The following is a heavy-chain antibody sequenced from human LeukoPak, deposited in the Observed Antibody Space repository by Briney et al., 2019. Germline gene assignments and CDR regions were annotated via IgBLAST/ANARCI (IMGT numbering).Heavy chain of an antibody. D-gene: IGHD2-2*01. CDR2: IIPIFGTA. CDR3: ARGDIDQLLSGYYYYYMDV. CDR1: GGTFSSYA. V-gene: IGHV1-69*06. J-gene: IGHJ6*03. Sequence: GASVKVSCKASGGTFSSYAISWVRQAPGQGLEWMGGIIPIFGTANYAQKFQGRVTITADKSTSTAYMELSSLRSEDTAVYYCARGDIDQLLSGYYYYYMDVWGKGTTVTVSS.